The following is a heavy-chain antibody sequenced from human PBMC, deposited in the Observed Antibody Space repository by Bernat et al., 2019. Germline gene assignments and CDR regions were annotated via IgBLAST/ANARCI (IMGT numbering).Heavy chain of an antibody. D-gene: IGHD1-1*01. Sequence: EMQLVESGGDLVQPGGSLRLSCAVSGFTVSSNYMTWVRQAPGKGLEWVSVIYTSGSTYYADSVKGRFTISRDNSKNTLYLQMNSLRGEDTAIYYCARDTSGGGDAFDIWGQGTLVTVSS. CDR2: IYTSGST. J-gene: IGHJ3*02. CDR3: ARDTSGGGDAFDI. CDR1: GFTVSSNY. V-gene: IGHV3-66*02.